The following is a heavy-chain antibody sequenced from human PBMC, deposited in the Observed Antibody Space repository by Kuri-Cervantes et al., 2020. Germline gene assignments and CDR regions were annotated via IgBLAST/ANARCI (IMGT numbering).Heavy chain of an antibody. V-gene: IGHV4-39*07. CDR1: GGSISSSSYY. Sequence: SETLSLTCTVSGGSISSSSYYWGWIRQPPGKGLEWIGSIYYSGSTYYNPSLKSRVTISVDTSKNQSSLKLSSVTAADTAVYYCARDFTGSDVLSDYWGQGTLVTVSS. CDR2: IYYSGST. D-gene: IGHD3-9*01. CDR3: ARDFTGSDVLSDY. J-gene: IGHJ4*02.